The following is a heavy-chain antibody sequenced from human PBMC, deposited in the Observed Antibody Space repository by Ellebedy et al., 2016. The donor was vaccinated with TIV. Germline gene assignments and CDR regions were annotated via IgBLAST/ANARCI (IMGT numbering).Heavy chain of an antibody. J-gene: IGHJ4*02. D-gene: IGHD2-21*01. CDR1: GFTVSSNY. CDR2: IYSGGST. CDR3: ARGGDGWDY. Sequence: GESLKISCAASGFTVSSNYMSWVRQAPGKGLEWVSVIYSGGSTYYADSVKGRFTISRDNSKNTLYLHMNSRRADDTSVYYCARGGDGWDYWGQGTLVTVSS. V-gene: IGHV3-66*01.